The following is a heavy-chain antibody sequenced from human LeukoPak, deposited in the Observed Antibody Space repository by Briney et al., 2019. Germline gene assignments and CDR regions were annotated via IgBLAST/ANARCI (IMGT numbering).Heavy chain of an antibody. D-gene: IGHD4-17*01. CDR3: ARAVYGDYLDY. J-gene: IGHJ4*02. CDR2: INPNSGAT. Sequence: GASVKVSCKASGYPFTSYYMHWVRQAPGQGLECMGWINPNSGATNYAQKFQGRVTMTRDTSISTAYMELSRLRSDDTAVYYCARAVYGDYLDYWGQGTLVTVSS. CDR1: GYPFTSYY. V-gene: IGHV1-2*02.